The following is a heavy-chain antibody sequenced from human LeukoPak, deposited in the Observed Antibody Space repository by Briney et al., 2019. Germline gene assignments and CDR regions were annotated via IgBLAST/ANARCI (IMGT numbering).Heavy chain of an antibody. CDR1: GFSLSPSGMC. CDR2: IDWDDDK. Sequence: SGPALVKPTQTLTLTCTFSGFSLSPSGMCVSWIRQPPGKALEWLARIDWDDDKYYSTSLKTRLTISKDTSKNQVVLTMTNMDPVDTATYYCARMRYCYGPDWYFDLWGRGTLVTVSS. V-gene: IGHV2-70*11. D-gene: IGHD5-18*01. J-gene: IGHJ2*01. CDR3: ARMRYCYGPDWYFDL.